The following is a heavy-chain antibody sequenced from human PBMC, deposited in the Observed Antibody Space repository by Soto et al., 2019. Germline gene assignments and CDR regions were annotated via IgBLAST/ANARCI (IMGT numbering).Heavy chain of an antibody. CDR3: TTVTSTGWP. CDR1: GFTFSNAW. D-gene: IGHD2-8*02. V-gene: IGHV3-15*07. Sequence: GGSLRLSCAASGFTFSNAWMKWVRQAPGKGLEWVGRIKTKTEGGTTDYAAPVKGRFTIPRDDSKNTLYLQMNSLRTEDTAVYYCTTVTSTGWPWGQGALVTVSS. J-gene: IGHJ4*02. CDR2: IKTKTEGGTT.